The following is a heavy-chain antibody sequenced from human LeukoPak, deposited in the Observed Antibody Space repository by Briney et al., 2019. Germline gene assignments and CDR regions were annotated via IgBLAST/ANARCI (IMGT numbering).Heavy chain of an antibody. CDR2: MNPNSGNT. Sequence: ASVTLSCKASGYTFTNYDINWVRQAPGQGLEWMGWMNPNSGNTHYAEEFQGRVTMTSNTSITTAYMELSSLRSEDTAVYYCARGYCSGGSCYNWFDPWGQGTLVTVSS. V-gene: IGHV1-8*01. J-gene: IGHJ5*02. D-gene: IGHD2-15*01. CDR3: ARGYCSGGSCYNWFDP. CDR1: GYTFTNYD.